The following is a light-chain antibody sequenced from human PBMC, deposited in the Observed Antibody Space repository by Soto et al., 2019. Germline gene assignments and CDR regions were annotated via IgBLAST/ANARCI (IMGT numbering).Light chain of an antibody. V-gene: IGKV2-30*02. J-gene: IGKJ5*01. CDR2: KVS. CDR3: KQGTHWTIT. CDR1: QSLVHSDGIGY. Sequence: DVVMTQSPISLPVTLGEPASISCMSSQSLVHSDGIGYFRWFQRRQGRSPRXXIYKVSNRESGVLARFSGSGSGTDFALKISRVEAEDFGVYYCKQGTHWTITFGQGTRLEIK.